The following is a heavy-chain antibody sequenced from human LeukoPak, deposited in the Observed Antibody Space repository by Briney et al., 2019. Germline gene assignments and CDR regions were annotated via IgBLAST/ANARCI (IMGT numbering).Heavy chain of an antibody. Sequence: PSETLSLTCAVYGGSFSGYYWSWIRQPPGKGLEWIGEINHSGSTNYNPSLKSRVTISVDTSKNQFSLKLSSVTAADTAVYYCARRYGSGSYYQRGNWFDPWGQGTLVTVSS. D-gene: IGHD3-10*01. CDR1: GGSFSGYY. CDR3: ARRYGSGSYYQRGNWFDP. CDR2: INHSGST. J-gene: IGHJ5*02. V-gene: IGHV4-34*01.